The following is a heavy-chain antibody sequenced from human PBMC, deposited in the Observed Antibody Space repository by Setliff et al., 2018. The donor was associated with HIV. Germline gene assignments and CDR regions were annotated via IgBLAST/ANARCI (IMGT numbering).Heavy chain of an antibody. J-gene: IGHJ4*02. CDR2: ISSSSSII. Sequence: AGGSLRLSCAASGFTFSIYSMNWVRQAPGKGLEWVSYISSSSSIIYYADSVKGRFTISRDNSKNTMYLQMNTLRVEDTAVYYCARDPPGSGFHLDYWGQGTPVTVSS. CDR3: ARDPPGSGFHLDY. CDR1: GFTFSIYS. D-gene: IGHD5-12*01. V-gene: IGHV3-48*01.